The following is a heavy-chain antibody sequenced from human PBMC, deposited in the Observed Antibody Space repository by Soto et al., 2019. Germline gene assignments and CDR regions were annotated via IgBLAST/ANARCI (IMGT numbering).Heavy chain of an antibody. J-gene: IGHJ4*02. CDR3: ARDLWASGYDFYY. CDR1: GYTFTSYY. V-gene: IGHV1-46*01. CDR2: INPSGGST. D-gene: IGHD5-12*01. Sequence: DSLQVSCKASGYTFTSYYMHWVRQAPGQGLEWMGIINPSGGSTSYAQKFQGRVTMTRDTSTSTVYMELSSLRSEDTAVYYCARDLWASGYDFYYWGQGNLVTVSS.